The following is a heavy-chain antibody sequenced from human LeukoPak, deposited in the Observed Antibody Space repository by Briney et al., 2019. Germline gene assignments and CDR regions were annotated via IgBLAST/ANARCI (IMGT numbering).Heavy chain of an antibody. CDR1: GFSFSDSF. CDR3: ATSSWYRLAY. D-gene: IGHD6-13*01. CDR2: SKYKADGYTA. Sequence: GGSLRLSCAASGFSFSDSFMSWVRQAPGKGLEWVGRSKYKADGYTAQYAASVRGRFTISREESKNSLYLQISSLETEDAAVYYCATSSWYRLAYWGQGSLVTVSS. J-gene: IGHJ4*02. V-gene: IGHV3-72*01.